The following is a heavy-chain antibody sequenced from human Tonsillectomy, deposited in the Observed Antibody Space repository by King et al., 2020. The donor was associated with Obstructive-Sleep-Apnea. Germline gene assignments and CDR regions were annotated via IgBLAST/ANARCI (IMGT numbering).Heavy chain of an antibody. Sequence: VQLVESGGGLVQPGRSLRLSCAASGFTFDDYAMHWVRQAPGKGLEWVSGISWNSGSIGYADSVKGRFTISRDNAKNSLYLQMNSLRAEDTALYYCAKGDSSGWYLDYWGQVTLVTVSS. CDR2: ISWNSGSI. V-gene: IGHV3-9*01. CDR1: GFTFDDYA. D-gene: IGHD6-19*01. J-gene: IGHJ4*02. CDR3: AKGDSSGWYLDY.